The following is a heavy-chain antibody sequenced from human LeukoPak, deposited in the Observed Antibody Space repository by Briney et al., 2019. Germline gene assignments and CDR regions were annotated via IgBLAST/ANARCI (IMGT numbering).Heavy chain of an antibody. CDR2: ISGSGGST. D-gene: IGHD6-13*01. Sequence: GGFLRLSCAASGFTFSSYAMSWVRQAPGKGLEWVSAISGSGGSTYYADSVKGRFTISRDNSKNTLYLQMNSLRAEDTAVYYCANGKYSSSWIYWGQGTLVTVSS. CDR3: ANGKYSSSWIY. V-gene: IGHV3-23*01. J-gene: IGHJ4*02. CDR1: GFTFSSYA.